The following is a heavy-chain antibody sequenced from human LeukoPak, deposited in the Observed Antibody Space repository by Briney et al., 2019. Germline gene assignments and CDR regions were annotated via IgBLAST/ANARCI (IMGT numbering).Heavy chain of an antibody. CDR2: ISYDGSNK. D-gene: IGHD6-19*01. V-gene: IGHV3-30-3*01. J-gene: IGHJ4*02. CDR1: GFTFSTYT. Sequence: GGSLRLSCAASGFTFSTYTMHWVRQAPGKGLEWVAVISYDGSNKYYAGSVKGRFTISRDNSKNTLYLQMNSLRAEDTAVYYCARRGSSGCFDYWGQGTLVTVSS. CDR3: ARRGSSGCFDY.